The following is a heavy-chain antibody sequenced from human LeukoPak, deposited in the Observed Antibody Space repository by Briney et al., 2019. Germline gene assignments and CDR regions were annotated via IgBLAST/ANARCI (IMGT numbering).Heavy chain of an antibody. V-gene: IGHV4-59*01. Sequence: SETLSLTCTVSRGSISSCYWSWIRQPPGKGLEWLGYISYSGSTNYNPSLKSRVIISIDTSENQLSLKLRSVTAADTAVYYCARSIAVAGPVFDYWGQGTLVTVSS. J-gene: IGHJ4*02. CDR1: RGSISSCY. D-gene: IGHD6-13*01. CDR2: ISYSGST. CDR3: ARSIAVAGPVFDY.